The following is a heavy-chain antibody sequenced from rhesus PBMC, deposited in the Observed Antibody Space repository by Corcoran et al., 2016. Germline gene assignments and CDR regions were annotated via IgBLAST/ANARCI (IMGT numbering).Heavy chain of an antibody. V-gene: IGHV1-111*02. CDR3: ATLGGTYYFDY. CDR1: GYPFTDYL. D-gene: IGHD5-42*01. J-gene: IGHJ4*01. CDR2: VDPGDGEA. Sequence: EVQLVQSGAEVKKPGASVKMSCKASGYPFTDYLLHWGRQAPGKGLEWMGRVDPGDGEAIHTQKFQDRVTLSADTSPDTAYLELSSLRSEDTAVYYCATLGGTYYFDYWGQGVLVTVSS.